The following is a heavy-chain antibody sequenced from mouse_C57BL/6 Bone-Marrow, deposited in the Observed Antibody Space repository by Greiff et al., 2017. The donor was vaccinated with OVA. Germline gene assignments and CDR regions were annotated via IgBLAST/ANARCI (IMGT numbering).Heavy chain of an antibody. Sequence: EVQLQQSGPVLVKPGASVKMSCKASGYTFTDYYMNWVKQSHGKSLEWIGVINPYNGGTSYNQKFKGKATLTVDKSSSTAYMELNSLTSEDSAVYYCARALYYYGSRRAMDYWGQGTSVTVSS. D-gene: IGHD1-1*01. CDR2: INPYNGGT. CDR1: GYTFTDYY. V-gene: IGHV1-19*01. CDR3: ARALYYYGSRRAMDY. J-gene: IGHJ4*01.